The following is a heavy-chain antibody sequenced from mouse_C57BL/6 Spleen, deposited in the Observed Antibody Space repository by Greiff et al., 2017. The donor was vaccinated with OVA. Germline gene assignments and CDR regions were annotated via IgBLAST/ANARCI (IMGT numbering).Heavy chain of an antibody. CDR1: GFAFTNYF. CDR2: INSGGSST. V-gene: IGHV1-54*01. CDR3: ARDSHDYAIDY. Sequence: VQLHQSEAELVRPGTSVKVSCTASGFAFTNYFIAWVKQSPGQGLEWVAVINSGGSSTYYHDYLKGKVTLTRDNATNTPYLQMSSLTSEDTAVYYCARDSHDYAIDYWGQGTLVTVSA. J-gene: IGHJ4*01.